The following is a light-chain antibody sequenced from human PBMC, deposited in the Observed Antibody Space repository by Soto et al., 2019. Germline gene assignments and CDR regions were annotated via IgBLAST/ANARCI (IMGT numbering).Light chain of an antibody. CDR1: QDINNF. Sequence: DIQLTQSPSSLSASVGDSVTITCQASQDINNFLNWYLQTTGKTPQILIYDASTLESGVPSRFSGTGSGAEFTLPISRLQPEDFETYYCQQFNSYPITFGQGTRLEIK. J-gene: IGKJ5*01. V-gene: IGKV1-33*01. CDR2: DAS. CDR3: QQFNSYPIT.